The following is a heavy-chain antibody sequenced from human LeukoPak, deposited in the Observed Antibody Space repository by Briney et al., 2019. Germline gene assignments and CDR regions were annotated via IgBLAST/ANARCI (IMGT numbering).Heavy chain of an antibody. J-gene: IGHJ5*02. V-gene: IGHV1-8*01. CDR1: GYTFTSYY. CDR3: ARGRITGTTEWFDP. Sequence: ASVKVSCKASGYTFTSYYINWVRQATGQGLEWMGWMNPNSGNTGYAQKFQGRVTMTRNTSISTAYMELSSLRSEDTAVYYCARGRITGTTEWFDPWGQGTLVTVSS. CDR2: MNPNSGNT. D-gene: IGHD1-20*01.